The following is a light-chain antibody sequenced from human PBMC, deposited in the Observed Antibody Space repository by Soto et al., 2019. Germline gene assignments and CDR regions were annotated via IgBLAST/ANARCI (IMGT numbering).Light chain of an antibody. V-gene: IGKV3-15*01. CDR1: QYVSNK. CDR2: GAS. J-gene: IGKJ1*01. CDR3: QQYNNGLSWT. Sequence: EIVLTQSPATLSLSPGERATLSCRASQYVSNKVAWYQQKPGQAPSLLILGASTRATGVPARFSGSGSGTEFTLTISSLQSEDSAVYYCQQYNNGLSWTFGQGTKVDIK.